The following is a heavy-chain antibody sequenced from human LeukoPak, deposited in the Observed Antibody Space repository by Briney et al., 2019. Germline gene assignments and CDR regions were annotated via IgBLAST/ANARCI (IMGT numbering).Heavy chain of an antibody. CDR3: ARGYCSSTSCWNYFDS. CDR2: INHSGST. Sequence: SSETLSLTCAVYGGSFSGYYWSWIRQPPGKGLEWIGEINHSGSTNYNPSLKSRVTISVDTSKNQFSLKLSSVTAADMAVYYCARGYCSSTSCWNYFDSWGQGTLVTVSS. V-gene: IGHV4-34*01. D-gene: IGHD2-2*01. J-gene: IGHJ4*02. CDR1: GGSFSGYY.